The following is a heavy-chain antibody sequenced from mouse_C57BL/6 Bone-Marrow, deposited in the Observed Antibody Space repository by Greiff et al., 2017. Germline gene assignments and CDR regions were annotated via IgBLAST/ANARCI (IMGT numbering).Heavy chain of an antibody. CDR3: ARYDYEDAMDY. D-gene: IGHD2-4*01. CDR2: IWGVGST. V-gene: IGHV2-6*01. J-gene: IGHJ4*01. CDR1: GFSLTRYG. Sequence: VNVVESGPGLVAPSQSLSITCTVSGFSLTRYGVDWVRQSPGKGLEWLGVIWGVGSTNYNSALKSRLSISKDNSKSQVFLKMNSLQTDDTAMYYWARYDYEDAMDYWGQGTSVTVSS.